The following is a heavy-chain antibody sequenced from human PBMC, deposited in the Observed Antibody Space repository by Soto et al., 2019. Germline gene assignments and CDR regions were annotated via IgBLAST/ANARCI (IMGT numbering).Heavy chain of an antibody. CDR2: MNPNSGNT. V-gene: IGHV1-8*01. D-gene: IGHD3-10*01. CDR1: GYTFTSYD. J-gene: IGHJ6*02. CDR3: ARYDGEIWFVPKAEYGMDV. Sequence: ASVKVSCKASGYTFTSYDINWVRQATGQGLEWMGWMNPNSGNTGYAQKFQGRVTMTRNTSIRTAYMELSSLRSEDTAVYYCARYDGEIWFVPKAEYGMDVWGQGTTVTVSS.